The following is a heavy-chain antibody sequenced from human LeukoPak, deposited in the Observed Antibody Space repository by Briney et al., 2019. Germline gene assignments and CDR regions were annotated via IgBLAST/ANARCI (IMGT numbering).Heavy chain of an antibody. J-gene: IGHJ5*02. CDR1: GNSISSGDNY. D-gene: IGHD6-19*01. CDR3: AREGPVAGTYNWFDP. CDR2: IYTSGST. V-gene: IGHV4-61*02. Sequence: PSETLSLTCTVSGNSISSGDNYWSWIRQPAGKGLEWIGRIYTSGSTNYNPSLKSRVTISVDTSKNQFSLKLSSVTAADTAVYYCAREGPVAGTYNWFDPWGQGTLVTVSS.